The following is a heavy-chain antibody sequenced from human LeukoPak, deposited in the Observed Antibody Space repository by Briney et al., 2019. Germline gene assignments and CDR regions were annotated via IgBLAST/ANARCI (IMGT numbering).Heavy chain of an antibody. CDR3: ATGTIAAATFPGAFDI. CDR2: IIPILGIA. CDR1: GGTFSSYA. V-gene: IGHV1-69*04. Sequence: SVTVSCKASGGTFSSYAISWVRQAPGQGLEWMGRIIPILGIANYAQKFQGRVTITADKSTSTAYMELSSLRSEDTAVYYCATGTIAAATFPGAFDIWGQGTMVTVSS. J-gene: IGHJ3*02. D-gene: IGHD6-6*01.